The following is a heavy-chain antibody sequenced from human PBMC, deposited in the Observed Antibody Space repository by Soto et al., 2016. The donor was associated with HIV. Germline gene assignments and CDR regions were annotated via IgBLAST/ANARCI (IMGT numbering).Heavy chain of an antibody. CDR3: ARGDYYDSGSYYNY. V-gene: IGHV3-7*01. Sequence: EVQLLESGGGLVQPGGSLRLSCAASGFIFSSYWMSWVRQAPGKGLEWVANIKHDGSEKYYVDSVKGRFTISRDNVENSLXLQMNSLRAEDTAVYYCARGDYYDSGSYYNYWGQGILVTVSS. CDR1: GFIFSSYW. J-gene: IGHJ4*02. CDR2: IKHDGSEK. D-gene: IGHD3-10*01.